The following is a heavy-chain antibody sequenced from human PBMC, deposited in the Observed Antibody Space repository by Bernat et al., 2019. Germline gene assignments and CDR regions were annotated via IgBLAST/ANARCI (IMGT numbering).Heavy chain of an antibody. D-gene: IGHD5-12*01. Sequence: QVQLQQSGPGLVKPSQTLSLTCAISGDSVSSNSVAWNWIRQSPSRGLEWLGRTYYRSKWYDDYAVSGKSRITLNPNPSKNPFPLQLNPVTPEDTAVYYCARRLRFGYYFDYWGQGTLVTVSS. CDR1: GDSVSSNSVA. CDR2: TYYRSKWYD. J-gene: IGHJ4*02. V-gene: IGHV6-1*01. CDR3: ARRLRFGYYFDY.